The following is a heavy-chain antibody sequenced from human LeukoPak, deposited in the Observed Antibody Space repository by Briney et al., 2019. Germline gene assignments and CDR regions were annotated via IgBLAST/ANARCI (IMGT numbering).Heavy chain of an antibody. CDR3: AREGGTVPDY. V-gene: IGHV4-59*01. CDR1: GGSINSYY. J-gene: IGHJ4*02. Sequence: SETLSLTCTVSGGSINSYYWDWIRQPPGKGLEWIGYIYYSGSTNYNPSLRSRVTISLDTSKKQFSLKLSSVTAADTAIYYCAREGGTVPDYWGQGTLVTVSS. D-gene: IGHD4-17*01. CDR2: IYYSGST.